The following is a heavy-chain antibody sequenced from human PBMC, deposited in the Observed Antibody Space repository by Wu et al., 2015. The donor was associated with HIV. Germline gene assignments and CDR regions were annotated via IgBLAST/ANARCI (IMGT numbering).Heavy chain of an antibody. CDR1: GGTFSSYA. CDR3: ARDYLERLGWFDP. J-gene: IGHJ5*02. V-gene: IGHV1-69*13. D-gene: IGHD1-1*01. CDR2: IIPIFDTA. Sequence: QVQLVQSGAEVKKPGSAVKVSCKASGGTFSSYAIIWVRQAPGQGLEWMGRIIPIFDTANYAQKFQGRVTITADESTSTAYMELSSLRSEDTAVYYCARDYLERLGWFDPWGQGTLVTVSS.